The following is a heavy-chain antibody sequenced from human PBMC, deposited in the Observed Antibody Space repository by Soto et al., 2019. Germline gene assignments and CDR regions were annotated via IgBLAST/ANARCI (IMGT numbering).Heavy chain of an antibody. V-gene: IGHV1-8*01. CDR2: MNPNSGNT. J-gene: IGHJ5*02. CDR1: GYTFPSYD. D-gene: IGHD3-10*01. CDR3: AREHYGNSAWFDP. Sequence: QVQLVQSGSEVKKPGASVKVSCKASGYTFPSYDINWVRQATGQGLEWMGWMNPNSGNTGYAQKFQGRVTMTRNTCIRTSYMELSSMRSEDTAVYYCAREHYGNSAWFDPWGQGTLVTVSS.